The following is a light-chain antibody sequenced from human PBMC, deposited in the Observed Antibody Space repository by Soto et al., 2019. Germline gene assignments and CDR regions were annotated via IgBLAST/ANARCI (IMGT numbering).Light chain of an antibody. V-gene: IGKV1D-13*01. CDR3: QQLNDDPFS. CDR2: DAS. J-gene: IGKJ3*01. Sequence: AIQLTQSPSSLSASVGDSVTITCRASQGISSALAWYQQKPGRAPKLLIYDASILECGVPSMFSGSRSGTDFTRTVSSLQPEDLATYYCQQLNDDPFSFGPGTTLAIK. CDR1: QGISSA.